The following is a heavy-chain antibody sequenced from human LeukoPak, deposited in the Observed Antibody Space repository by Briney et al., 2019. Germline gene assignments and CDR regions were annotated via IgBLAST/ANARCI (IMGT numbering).Heavy chain of an antibody. CDR1: GFTVSSNH. CDR3: ARVMIVVPHDAFDI. D-gene: IGHD3-22*01. V-gene: IGHV3-66*01. J-gene: IGHJ3*02. Sequence: GGSLRLSCAASGFTVSSNHMSWVRQAPGKGLEWVSVIYSGGSTYYADSVKGRFTISRDNSKNTLYLQMNSLRAEDTAVYYCARVMIVVPHDAFDIWGQGTMVTVSS. CDR2: IYSGGST.